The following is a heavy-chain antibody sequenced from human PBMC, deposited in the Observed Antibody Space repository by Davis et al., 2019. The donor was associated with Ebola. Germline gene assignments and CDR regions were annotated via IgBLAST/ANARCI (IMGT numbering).Heavy chain of an antibody. CDR3: AADSLSTDTPFDF. CDR2: IVVGSGNT. CDR1: GLTFRSSI. J-gene: IGHJ4*02. Sequence: AASVNVSCQAPGLTFRSSILQWVRHARGQRPEWIGWIVVGSGNTDYAEKFQERLTITRDMYTGTVHMDLSSLSSEDTAICYCAADSLSTDTPFDFWGQGTLVTVSS. D-gene: IGHD4-17*01. V-gene: IGHV1-58*01.